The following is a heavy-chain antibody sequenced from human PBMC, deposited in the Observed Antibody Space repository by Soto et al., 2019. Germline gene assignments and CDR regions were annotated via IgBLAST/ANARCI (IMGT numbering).Heavy chain of an antibody. D-gene: IGHD3-22*01. CDR1: GFTFSLYS. CDR2: ISRSSSYI. J-gene: IGHJ4*02. CDR3: VRARATDSRPDY. Sequence: GSLRLYCAASGFTFSLYSMIWVRQAPGKGLEWVSSISRSSSYIYYADSMKGRFTLSRDNAQNSLYLQMNSLRVDDTAVYYCVRARATDSRPDYWGQGTLVTVSS. V-gene: IGHV3-21*01.